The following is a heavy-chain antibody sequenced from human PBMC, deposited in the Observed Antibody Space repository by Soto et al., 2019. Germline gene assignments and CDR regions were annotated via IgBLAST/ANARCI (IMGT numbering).Heavy chain of an antibody. CDR3: AKERNDFWSGTTGGFDH. D-gene: IGHD3-3*01. V-gene: IGHV3-23*01. CDR1: GFTFSSYA. Sequence: GGSLRLSCAVSGFTFSSYAMSWVRQAPGKGLDWVSGISGSGGSTYYAESVKGRFTISRDNPKNTVYVQMNSLRPEDTAVYYCAKERNDFWSGTTGGFDHCVQGLLVTVSS. CDR2: ISGSGGST. J-gene: IGHJ4*02.